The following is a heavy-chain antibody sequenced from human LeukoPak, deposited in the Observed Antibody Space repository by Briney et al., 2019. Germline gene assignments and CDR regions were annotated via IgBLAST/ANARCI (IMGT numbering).Heavy chain of an antibody. D-gene: IGHD6-19*01. CDR2: ISYDGSDK. J-gene: IGHJ6*02. Sequence: GGSLRLSCAASGFTFSSYGMHWVRQAPGKGLEWVAVISYDGSDKYYADSVKGRFTISRDNSKNTLYLQMNSLSAEDTAVYYCARPAGTYDYSYGMDVWGQGTTVTVSS. CDR3: ARPAGTYDYSYGMDV. CDR1: GFTFSSYG. V-gene: IGHV3-30-3*01.